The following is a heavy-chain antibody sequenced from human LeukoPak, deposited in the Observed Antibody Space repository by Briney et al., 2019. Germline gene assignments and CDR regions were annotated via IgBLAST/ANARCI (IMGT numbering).Heavy chain of an antibody. D-gene: IGHD3-22*01. V-gene: IGHV3-23*01. CDR2: ISGSGGST. CDR1: GFTFSSYA. CDR3: AKDRRITMIVVVIEAFDI. Sequence: GGSLRLSCAASGFTFSSYAMSWVRQAPGKGLKWVSAISGSGGSTYYADSVKGRFTISRDNSKNTLYLQMNSPRAEDTAVYYCAKDRRITMIVVVIEAFDIWGQGTMVTVSS. J-gene: IGHJ3*02.